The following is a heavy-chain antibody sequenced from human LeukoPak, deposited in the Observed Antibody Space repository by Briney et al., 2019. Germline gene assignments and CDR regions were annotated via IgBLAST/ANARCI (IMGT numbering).Heavy chain of an antibody. J-gene: IGHJ4*02. CDR2: ISGSGGST. V-gene: IGHV3-23*01. Sequence: GGSLRLSCAASGFTFSSYAMSWVRQAPGKGLEWVSAISGSGGSTYYADSVKGRFTISRDNSKNTLYLQMNSLRAADTAVYYCAKDISQGYTYGFIEQDFWGQGTPVTVSS. D-gene: IGHD5-18*01. CDR1: GFTFSSYA. CDR3: AKDISQGYTYGFIEQDF.